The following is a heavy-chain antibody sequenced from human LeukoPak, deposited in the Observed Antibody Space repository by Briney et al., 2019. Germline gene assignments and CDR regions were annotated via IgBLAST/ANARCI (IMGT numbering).Heavy chain of an antibody. CDR2: ISYDGSNK. CDR1: GFTFSSYA. D-gene: IGHD3-10*01. CDR3: ARVFSGGSGSWVPYYYYYYGMDV. Sequence: GGSLRLSCAASGFTFSSYAMHWVRQAPGKGLEWVAVISYDGSNKYYADSVKGRFTISRDNSKNTLYLQMNSLRAEDTAVYYCARVFSGGSGSWVPYYYYYYGMDVWGQGTTVTVSS. J-gene: IGHJ6*02. V-gene: IGHV3-30*04.